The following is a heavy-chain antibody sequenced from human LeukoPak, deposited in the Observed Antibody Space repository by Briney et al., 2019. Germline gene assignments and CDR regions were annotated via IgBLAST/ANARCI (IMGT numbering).Heavy chain of an antibody. V-gene: IGHV3-9*01. CDR2: ISWNSGSI. CDR3: AKDMYSSGSNGEGYLQH. D-gene: IGHD6-19*01. CDR1: RLTFKDYA. J-gene: IGHJ1*01. Sequence: SLRLSCQASRLTFKDYAMHWVRQDPGKGLEWGSGISWNSGSIGYADSVKGRFTISRDNAKNSLYLHINRLRTEDTALYYCAKDMYSSGSNGEGYLQHWGQGTLVTVSS.